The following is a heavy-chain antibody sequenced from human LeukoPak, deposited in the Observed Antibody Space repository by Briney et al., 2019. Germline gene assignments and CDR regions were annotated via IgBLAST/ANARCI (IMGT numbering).Heavy chain of an antibody. V-gene: IGHV5-51*01. Sequence: GESLKISCKASGYSFTTYWIGWVRQMPGKGLEWMGIIYPGDSDTRYSPSFQGQVTISADKSISTAYLQWSSLKASDTAMYYCARVFSYSSGWQYYFDYWGQGTLVTVSS. CDR1: GYSFTTYW. CDR3: ARVFSYSSGWQYYFDY. CDR2: IYPGDSDT. J-gene: IGHJ4*02. D-gene: IGHD6-19*01.